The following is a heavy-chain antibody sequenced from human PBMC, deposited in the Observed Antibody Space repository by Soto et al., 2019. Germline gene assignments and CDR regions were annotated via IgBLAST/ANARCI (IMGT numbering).Heavy chain of an antibody. CDR3: ARAGYDFWSGYQYYGMDV. CDR1: GFTVSSNY. D-gene: IGHD3-3*01. J-gene: IGHJ6*02. Sequence: GGSLRLSCAASGFTVSSNYMSWVRQAPGKGLEWVSVIYSGGSTYYADSVKGRFTISRDNSKNTLYLQMNSLRAEDTAVYYCARAGYDFWSGYQYYGMDVWGQGTTVTVSS. CDR2: IYSGGST. V-gene: IGHV3-53*01.